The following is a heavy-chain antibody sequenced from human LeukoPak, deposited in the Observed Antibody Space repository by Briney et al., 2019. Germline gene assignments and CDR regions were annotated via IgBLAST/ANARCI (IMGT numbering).Heavy chain of an antibody. V-gene: IGHV3-23*01. CDR1: GFTFSDYY. CDR3: AKDHFTYYDFWSGYYGPFDY. J-gene: IGHJ4*02. D-gene: IGHD3-3*01. CDR2: ISGSGGST. Sequence: GGSLRLSCAASGFTFSDYYMSWVRQAPGKGLEWVSAISGSGGSTYYADSVKGRFTISRDNSKNTLYLQMNSLRAEDTAVYYCAKDHFTYYDFWSGYYGPFDYWGQGTLVTVSS.